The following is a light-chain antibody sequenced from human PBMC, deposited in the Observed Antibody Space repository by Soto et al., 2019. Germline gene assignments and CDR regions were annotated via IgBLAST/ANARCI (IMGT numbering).Light chain of an antibody. CDR2: GAS. V-gene: IGKV3-20*01. CDR3: QQYGSSPIT. Sequence: EIVLTQSPGTLSLSPGERATLSCRASQSVSSNFLAWYQQKPGQAPRLLIYGASSRATGIPDRFSGSGSGTAFALTISRLEPEDFAVYYCQQYGSSPITFGQGTRLEIK. J-gene: IGKJ5*01. CDR1: QSVSSNF.